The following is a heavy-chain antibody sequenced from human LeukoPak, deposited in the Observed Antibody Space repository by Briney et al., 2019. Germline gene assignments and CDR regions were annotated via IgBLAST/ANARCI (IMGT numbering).Heavy chain of an antibody. J-gene: IGHJ5*02. CDR3: ARFLSWRNWFDP. CDR2: IYHSGST. D-gene: IGHD6-13*01. Sequence: SETLSLTRAVSGGSISSGGYSWSWIRQPPGRGLEWIGYIYHSGSTYYNPSLKSRVTISVDRSKNQFSLKLSSVTAADTAVYYCARFLSWRNWFDPWGQGTLVTVSS. CDR1: GGSISSGGYS. V-gene: IGHV4-30-2*02.